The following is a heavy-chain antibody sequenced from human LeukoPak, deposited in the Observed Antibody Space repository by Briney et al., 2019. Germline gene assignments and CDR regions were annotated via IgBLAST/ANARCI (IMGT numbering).Heavy chain of an antibody. CDR3: ARDRITMVRGVIEYYFDY. Sequence: GGSLRLSCAASGFTVSSNYMSWVRQAPGKGLEWVSVIYSGGSTYYADSVKGRFTISRDNSKNTLYLQMNSLRAEDTAEYYCARDRITMVRGVIEYYFDYWGQGTLVTVSS. D-gene: IGHD3-10*01. CDR1: GFTVSSNY. V-gene: IGHV3-66*01. J-gene: IGHJ4*02. CDR2: IYSGGST.